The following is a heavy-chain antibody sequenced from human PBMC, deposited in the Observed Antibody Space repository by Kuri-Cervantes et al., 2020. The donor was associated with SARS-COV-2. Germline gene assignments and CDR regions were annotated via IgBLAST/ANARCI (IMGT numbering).Heavy chain of an antibody. CDR2: VKTNSGNT. Sequence: DSVKVSCKTPETTFPNYDINWVRQATGRGLEWMGMVKTNSGNTLYAQIFQGRVTMTTDTSTSTAYMELRSLRSDDTAVYYCATSGDSGAFDIWGQGTMVTVSS. CDR3: ATSGDSGAFDI. D-gene: IGHD7-27*01. J-gene: IGHJ3*02. V-gene: IGHV1-8*01. CDR1: ETTFPNYD.